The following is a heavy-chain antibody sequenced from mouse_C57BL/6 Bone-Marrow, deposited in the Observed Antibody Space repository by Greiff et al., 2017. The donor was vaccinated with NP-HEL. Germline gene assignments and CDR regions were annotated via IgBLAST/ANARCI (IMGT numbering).Heavy chain of an antibody. Sequence: EVMLVESGGDLVKPGGSLKLSCAASGFTFSSYGMSWVRQTPDKRLEWVATISSGGSYTYYPDSVKGRFTISRDKAKNTLYLQMSSLKSEDTAMYYCARHRFYSTWFAYWGQGTLVTVSA. V-gene: IGHV5-6*01. CDR1: GFTFSSYG. J-gene: IGHJ3*01. D-gene: IGHD2-12*01. CDR3: ARHRFYSTWFAY. CDR2: ISSGGSYT.